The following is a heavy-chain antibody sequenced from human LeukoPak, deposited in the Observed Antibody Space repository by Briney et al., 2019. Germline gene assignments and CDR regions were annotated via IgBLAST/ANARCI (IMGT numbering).Heavy chain of an antibody. CDR2: IYTSGST. Sequence: SETLSLTCTVSGGSISSYYWSWIRQPAGKGLEWIGRIYTSGSTNYNPSLKSRVTMSVDTSKNQFSLKLSSVTAADTAVYYCARDYDYGDYPDAFDIRGQGTMVTVSS. V-gene: IGHV4-4*07. CDR1: GGSISSYY. CDR3: ARDYDYGDYPDAFDI. D-gene: IGHD4-17*01. J-gene: IGHJ3*02.